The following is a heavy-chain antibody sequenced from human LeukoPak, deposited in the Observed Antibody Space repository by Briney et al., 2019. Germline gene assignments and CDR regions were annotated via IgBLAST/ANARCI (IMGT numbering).Heavy chain of an antibody. Sequence: TGGSLRLSCAASGFTFSSYAMHWVRQAPGKGLEWVAVISYDGSNKYYADSVKGRFTISRDNSKNTLYLRMNSLTAEDTAVYYCARDRNSSSWYWFDPWGQGTLVTVSS. CDR3: ARDRNSSSWYWFDP. J-gene: IGHJ5*02. V-gene: IGHV3-30*04. D-gene: IGHD6-13*01. CDR1: GFTFSSYA. CDR2: ISYDGSNK.